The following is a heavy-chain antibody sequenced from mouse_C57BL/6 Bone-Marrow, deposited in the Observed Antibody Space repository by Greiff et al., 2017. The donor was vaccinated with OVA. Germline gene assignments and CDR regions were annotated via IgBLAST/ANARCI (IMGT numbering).Heavy chain of an antibody. CDR1: GFNIKDYY. V-gene: IGHV14-2*01. J-gene: IGHJ1*03. CDR3: ARPFITTVVDLYWYFDV. Sequence: FQLQQSGAELVKPGASVKLSCTASGFNIKDYYMHWVKQRTEQGLEWIGRIDPEDGETKYAPKFQGKATITADTSSNTAYLQLSSLTSEDTAVYYCARPFITTVVDLYWYFDVWGTGTTVTVSS. D-gene: IGHD1-1*01. CDR2: IDPEDGET.